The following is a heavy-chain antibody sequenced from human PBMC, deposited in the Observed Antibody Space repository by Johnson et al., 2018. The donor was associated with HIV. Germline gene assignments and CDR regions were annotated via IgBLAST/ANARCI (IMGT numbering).Heavy chain of an antibody. J-gene: IGHJ3*02. CDR2: INGAGTGS. Sequence: VQLVESGGGLVQPGGSLRLSCGASGFTFSDHWMQWVRQVPGKGLVWVSRINGAGTGSTYADSVQGRFPISRDNAKNTLYLQMNSLRAEETAVYYCAKDVMVIAKHDAFDIWGQGTMVTVSS. D-gene: IGHD2-21*01. CDR1: GFTFSDHW. V-gene: IGHV3-74*01. CDR3: AKDVMVIAKHDAFDI.